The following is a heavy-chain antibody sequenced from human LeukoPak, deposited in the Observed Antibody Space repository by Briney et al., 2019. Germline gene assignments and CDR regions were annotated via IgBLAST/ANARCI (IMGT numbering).Heavy chain of an antibody. Sequence: PGGSLRLSCATSGFTFSNYGMSWVRQAPGKGLGWXXXXXAXXGSTYYADSVKGRFTISRDNSKNTLYLQMNSLRAEDTAVYHCAKAGQPRSITVAGKYFFDYWGQGTLVTVSS. CDR1: GFTFSNYG. CDR2: XXAXXGST. J-gene: IGHJ4*02. CDR3: AKAGQPRSITVAGKYFFDY. D-gene: IGHD6-19*01. V-gene: IGHV3-23*01.